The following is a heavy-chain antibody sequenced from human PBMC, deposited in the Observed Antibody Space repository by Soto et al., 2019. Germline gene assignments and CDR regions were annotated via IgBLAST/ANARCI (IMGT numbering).Heavy chain of an antibody. CDR2: ISGSGGST. CDR3: AKVDIVATISY. V-gene: IGHV3-23*01. CDR1: GFTFSSYA. J-gene: IGHJ4*02. Sequence: GGALRLSCAASGFTFSSYAMSWVRQAPGKGLEWVSAISGSGGSTYYADSVKGRFTISRDNSKNTLYLQMNSLRAEDTAVYYCAKVDIVATISYWGQGTLVTVSS. D-gene: IGHD5-12*01.